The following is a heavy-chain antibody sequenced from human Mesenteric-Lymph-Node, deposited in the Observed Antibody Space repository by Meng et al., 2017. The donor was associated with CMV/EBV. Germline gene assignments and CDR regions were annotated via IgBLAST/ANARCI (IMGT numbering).Heavy chain of an antibody. V-gene: IGHV3-7*01. J-gene: IGHJ6*02. D-gene: IGHD6-6*01. CDR1: EFTFSNYW. CDR2: IKPDGSEK. CDR3: ARVHSSSSISGDYYYGLDV. Sequence: GGSLRLSCAASEFTFSNYWMSWVRQAPGKGLEWVANIKPDGSEKYYVDSVRGRFTISRDNAKKSLYLQMNSLRAEDMAVYYCARVHSSSSISGDYYYGLDVWGQGTTVTVSS.